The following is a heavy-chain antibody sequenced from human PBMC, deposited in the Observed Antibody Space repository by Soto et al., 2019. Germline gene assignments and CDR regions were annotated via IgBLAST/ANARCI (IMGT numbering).Heavy chain of an antibody. V-gene: IGHV3-30*14. D-gene: IGHD2-2*02. CDR1: GFTFDLYP. Sequence: GGSLRLSCAASGFTFDLYPMHWVRQAPGKGLEWVAVISYDGNNKYYADSVKGRFTISRDNSKNSVYLQVNSLRVEDTALYYCAREPRAGYCFSTTCYRPLDYWGQGTLVTVSS. CDR3: AREPRAGYCFSTTCYRPLDY. J-gene: IGHJ4*02. CDR2: ISYDGNNK.